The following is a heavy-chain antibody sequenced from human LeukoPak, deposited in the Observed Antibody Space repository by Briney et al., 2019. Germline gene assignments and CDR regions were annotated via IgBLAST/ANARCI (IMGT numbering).Heavy chain of an antibody. CDR1: GFTFSSYT. Sequence: PGGSLRLSCAASGFTFSSYTMTWVGQAPGKGLEWVSGITSGGSKYYADSVKGRFTISRDNSKNSLYLQMNSLRAEDTAVYYCAKLTDSSGYHYFDYWGQGTLVTVSS. J-gene: IGHJ4*02. CDR2: ITSGGSK. D-gene: IGHD3-22*01. CDR3: AKLTDSSGYHYFDY. V-gene: IGHV3-23*01.